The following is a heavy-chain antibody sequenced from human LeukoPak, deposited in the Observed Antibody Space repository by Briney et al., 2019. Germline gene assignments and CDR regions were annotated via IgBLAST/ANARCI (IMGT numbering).Heavy chain of an antibody. CDR3: AKVVQYTASTGTGLDY. D-gene: IGHD6-13*01. CDR1: GFTFFNYG. V-gene: IGHV3-33*06. Sequence: GGSLRLTCAASGFTFFNYGMHWVRQAPGKGLDWVAVIWNDGSYKYYADPVKGRFTISRDNPKNTLYLQMNSLRAEDTAIYYCAKVVQYTASTGTGLDYWGQGTLVTVSS. CDR2: IWNDGSYK. J-gene: IGHJ4*02.